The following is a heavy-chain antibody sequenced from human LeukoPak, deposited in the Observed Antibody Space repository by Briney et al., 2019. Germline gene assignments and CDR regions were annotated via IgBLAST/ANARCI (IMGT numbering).Heavy chain of an antibody. CDR1: GYTFSDYS. CDR3: VRLRRNNDRSGYYYYYDY. J-gene: IGHJ4*02. V-gene: IGHV3-21*01. Sequence: GGSLRLSCAASGYTFSDYSVNWVRQAPGKGLEWVSSISVRSNYRYYADSVRGRFTISRDDARDSLFLQMNSLRAEDTAVYFCVRLRRNNDRSGYYYYYDYWGQGTLVTVSS. CDR2: ISVRSNYR. D-gene: IGHD3-22*01.